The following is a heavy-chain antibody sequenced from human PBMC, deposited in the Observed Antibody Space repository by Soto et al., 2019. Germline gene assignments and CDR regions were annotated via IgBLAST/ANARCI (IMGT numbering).Heavy chain of an antibody. D-gene: IGHD3-10*01. J-gene: IGHJ6*04. CDR3: ARESGPITTLRGDVDV. CDR2: IRAIAFGGTT. Sequence: EVQLVESGGGLVQPGRSLRLSCTTSGFTFGDYAMSWFRQAPGKGLKWVALIRAIAFGGTTEYAASVRDRFIISRDDSRSIAYLEMNSLKADDTAVYYCARESGPITTLRGDVDVWGKGTTVTVSS. V-gene: IGHV3-49*03. CDR1: GFTFGDYA.